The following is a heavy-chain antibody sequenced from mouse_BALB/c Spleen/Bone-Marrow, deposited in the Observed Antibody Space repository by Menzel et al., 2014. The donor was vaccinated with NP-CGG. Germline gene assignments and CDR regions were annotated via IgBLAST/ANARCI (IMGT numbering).Heavy chain of an antibody. D-gene: IGHD1-1*01. CDR3: AREYYGSSGYFDV. V-gene: IGHV1-7*01. J-gene: IGHJ1*01. Sequence: VQGVESGAELAKPGASVKMSCKASGYNFTSYWMHWVKQRPGQGLEWIGYINPSTGYTEYNQKFKDKATLTADKSSSTAYMQLSSLTSEDSAVYYCAREYYGSSGYFDVWGAWTTVTVSS. CDR2: INPSTGYT. CDR1: GYNFTSYW.